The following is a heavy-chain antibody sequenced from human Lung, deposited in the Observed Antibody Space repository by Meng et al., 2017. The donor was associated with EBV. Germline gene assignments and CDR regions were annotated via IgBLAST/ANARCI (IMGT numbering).Heavy chain of an antibody. CDR2: IRSQGDDEAT. V-gene: IGHV3-15*07. D-gene: IGHD5-12*01. CDR1: GFLLSNAW. J-gene: IGHJ4*02. CDR3: SRDQRGGRRDFDH. Sequence: VRLVESGGGSGKPGGFLILPCAASGFLLSNAWMNWVRQAPGKGLEWVGRIRSQGDDEATDYAVPVRGRFTISRDDSRNTLYMQMNSLKIEDTAVYYCSRDQRGGRRDFDHWGQGTLVTVSS.